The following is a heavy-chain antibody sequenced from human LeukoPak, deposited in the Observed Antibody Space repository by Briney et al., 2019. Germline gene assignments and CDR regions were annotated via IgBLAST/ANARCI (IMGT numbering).Heavy chain of an antibody. J-gene: IGHJ4*02. CDR1: GFTFSSYG. V-gene: IGHV3-33*06. CDR3: AKDYIGYSYGIFDY. CDR2: IWYDGSNK. Sequence: GGSLRLXCAASGFTFSSYGMHWVRQAPGKGLEWVAVIWYDGSNKYYADSVEGRFTISRDNSKNTLYLQMNSLRAEDTAVYYCAKDYIGYSYGIFDYWGQGTLVTVSS. D-gene: IGHD5-18*01.